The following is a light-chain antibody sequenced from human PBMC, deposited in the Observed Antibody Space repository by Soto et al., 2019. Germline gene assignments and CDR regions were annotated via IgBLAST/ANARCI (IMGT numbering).Light chain of an antibody. Sequence: EIVLTQSPGTLSLSPRERATLSCRASQSVSSSYLAWYQQKPGQAPRLLIYGASSRATGIPDRFSGSGSGTDFTLTISRLEPEDFAVYYCQQYGSSPPIFTFGPGTKVDIK. CDR2: GAS. J-gene: IGKJ3*01. CDR3: QQYGSSPPIFT. V-gene: IGKV3-20*01. CDR1: QSVSSSY.